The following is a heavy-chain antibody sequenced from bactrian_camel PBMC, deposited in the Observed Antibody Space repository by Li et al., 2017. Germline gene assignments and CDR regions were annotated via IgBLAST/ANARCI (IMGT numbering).Heavy chain of an antibody. V-gene: IGHV3-2*01. D-gene: IGHD6*01. CDR3: AADVGSMSGNCQPNY. CDR1: RHSYSQYC. J-gene: IGHJ4*01. Sequence: HVQLVESGGGSVQPGGSLRLSCSVSRHSYSQYCMGWLRQYPGKEREAVAAIQTFDSTTYYTDSVKGRFTISKDSAKNTLYLQLNSLKPEDTAMYYCAADVGSMSGNCQPNYWGQGTQVTVS. CDR2: IQTFDSTT.